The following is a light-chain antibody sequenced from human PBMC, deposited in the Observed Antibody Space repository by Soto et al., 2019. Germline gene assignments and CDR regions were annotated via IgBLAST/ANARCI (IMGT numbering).Light chain of an antibody. CDR1: QSVSSSY. CDR3: QQYGSSPSWT. CDR2: GAS. Sequence: EIVLTQSPVTLSLSPLERATLSCRASQSVSSSYLAWYQQKPGQAPRLLIYGASSRATGIPDRFSGSGSGTDFTLTISRLEPEDFAVYYCQQYGSSPSWTFGQGTK. J-gene: IGKJ1*01. V-gene: IGKV3-20*01.